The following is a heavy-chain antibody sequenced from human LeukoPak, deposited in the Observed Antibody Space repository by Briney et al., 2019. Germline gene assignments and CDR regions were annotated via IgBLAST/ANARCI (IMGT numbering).Heavy chain of an antibody. Sequence: GGSLRLSCAASGFTFSSYEMNWVRQAPGKGLEWVSSISSSSSYIYYADSVKGRFTISRDNAKNSLYLQMNSLRAEDTAVYYCATILTGYYLIDYWGQGTLVTVSS. D-gene: IGHD3-9*01. CDR2: ISSSSSYI. CDR3: ATILTGYYLIDY. J-gene: IGHJ4*02. CDR1: GFTFSSYE. V-gene: IGHV3-21*01.